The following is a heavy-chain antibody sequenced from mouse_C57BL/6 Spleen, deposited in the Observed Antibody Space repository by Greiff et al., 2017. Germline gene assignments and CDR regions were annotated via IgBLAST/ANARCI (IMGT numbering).Heavy chain of an antibody. V-gene: IGHV2-9-1*01. J-gene: IGHJ1*03. CDR2: IRTGGGT. D-gene: IGHD1-1*01. CDR3: ASSTTPGDWYFDV. Sequence: QVQLKESGPGLVAPSQSLYITCTVSGFSLTSYAISWVRQPPGKGLEWLGVIRTGGGTNYNSALKARLSISTDNDKRQVFLKINSQQTDDTAMYYCASSTTPGDWYFDVWGTGTTVTVSS. CDR1: GFSLTSYA.